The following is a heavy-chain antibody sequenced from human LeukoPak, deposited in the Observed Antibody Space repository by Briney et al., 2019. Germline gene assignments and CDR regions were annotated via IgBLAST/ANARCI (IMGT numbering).Heavy chain of an antibody. CDR1: GFTFSDYY. J-gene: IGHJ6*03. Sequence: GGSLRLSCAASGFTFSDYYMSWIRQAPGKGLEWVAFIRYDGSNKYYADSVKGRFTISRDNAKNSLYLQMSSLRAVDTAVYYCTRVEETATTAAIIRKYSYYYYYMDVWGKGNTVTVSS. V-gene: IGHV3-30*02. CDR3: TRVEETATTAAIIRKYSYYYYYMDV. CDR2: IRYDGSNK. D-gene: IGHD4-11*01.